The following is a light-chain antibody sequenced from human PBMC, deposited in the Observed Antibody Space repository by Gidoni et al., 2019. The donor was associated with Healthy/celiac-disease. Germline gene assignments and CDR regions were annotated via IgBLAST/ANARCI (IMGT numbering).Light chain of an antibody. CDR3: SSYPSSSTPV. V-gene: IGLV2-14*01. CDR2: EVS. Sequence: QSDLTQPASVSGSPGQAITISCTGTSSDVGGYNYVSWYQQPPGKAPKLMIYEVSNRPSGVSNRFSGSKSGNTASLTISGLQAADEADYSCSSYPSSSTPVFGGGTKLTVL. J-gene: IGLJ2*01. CDR1: SSDVGGYNY.